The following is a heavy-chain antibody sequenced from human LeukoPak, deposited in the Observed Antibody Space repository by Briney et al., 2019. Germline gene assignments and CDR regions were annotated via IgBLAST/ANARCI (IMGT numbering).Heavy chain of an antibody. CDR2: IVVGSGNT. D-gene: IGHD2-21*01. J-gene: IGHJ4*02. Sequence: ASVNVSCKASGFTFTSSAVQWVRQASGQRLERIGWIVVGSGNTNYAQKFQERVTITRDMSTSTAYMELSSLRSEDTAVYYCAADRYCGGDCYGNYWGQGTLVTVSS. CDR3: AADRYCGGDCYGNY. V-gene: IGHV1-58*01. CDR1: GFTFTSSA.